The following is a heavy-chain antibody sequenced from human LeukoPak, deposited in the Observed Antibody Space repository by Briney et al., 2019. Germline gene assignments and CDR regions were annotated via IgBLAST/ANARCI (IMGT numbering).Heavy chain of an antibody. Sequence: VASVKVSCKASGYTFTSYYMHWVRQAPGQGLEWMGIINPSGGSTSYAQKFQGRVTMSVDTSKNQFSLKLSSVTAADTAVYYCARDILYGDSYVAQYYFDYWGQGTLVTVSS. CDR1: GYTFTSYY. D-gene: IGHD4-17*01. V-gene: IGHV1-46*01. J-gene: IGHJ4*02. CDR2: INPSGGST. CDR3: ARDILYGDSYVAQYYFDY.